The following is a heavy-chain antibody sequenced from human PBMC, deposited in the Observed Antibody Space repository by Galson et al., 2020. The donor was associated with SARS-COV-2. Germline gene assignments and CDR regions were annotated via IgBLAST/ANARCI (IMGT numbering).Heavy chain of an antibody. D-gene: IGHD2-8*01. J-gene: IGHJ6*03. CDR2: IWYDGSNK. V-gene: IGHV3-33*06. CDR3: AKDQGLMVYGTLYYMDV. Sequence: GGSLRLSCAASGFTFSSYGMHWVRQAPGKGLEWVAVIWYDGSNKYYADSVKGRFTISRDNSKNTLYLQMNSLRAEDTAVYYCAKDQGLMVYGTLYYMDVWGKGTTVTVSS. CDR1: GFTFSSYG.